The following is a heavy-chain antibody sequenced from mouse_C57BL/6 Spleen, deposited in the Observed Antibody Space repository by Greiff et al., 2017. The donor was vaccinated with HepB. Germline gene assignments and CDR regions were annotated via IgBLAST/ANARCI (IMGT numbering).Heavy chain of an antibody. CDR1: GYAFSSYW. J-gene: IGHJ4*01. Sequence: QVQLQQSGAELVKPGASVKISCKASGYAFSSYWMNWVKQRPGKGLEWIGQIYPGDGDTNYNGKFKGKATLTADKSSSTAYMQLSSLTSEDSAVYFCGSSYGYDKDYYAMDYWGQGTSVTVSS. D-gene: IGHD2-2*01. CDR3: GSSYGYDKDYYAMDY. V-gene: IGHV1-80*01. CDR2: IYPGDGDT.